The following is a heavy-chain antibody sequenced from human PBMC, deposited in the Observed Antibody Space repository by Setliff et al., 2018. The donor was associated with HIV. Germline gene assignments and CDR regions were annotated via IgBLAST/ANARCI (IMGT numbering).Heavy chain of an antibody. D-gene: IGHD1-26*01. CDR2: FDPEDGET. CDR3: ARWDSGTYYAFDI. J-gene: IGHJ3*02. V-gene: IGHV1-24*01. CDR1: GDTLTELS. Sequence: ASVKVSCKVSGDTLTELSIHWVRQAPGKGLEWMGGFDPEDGETVYAQKLQGRVTMTRDTSIITAYMELSSLRSEDTAVYYCARWDSGTYYAFDIWGKGTTVTVSS.